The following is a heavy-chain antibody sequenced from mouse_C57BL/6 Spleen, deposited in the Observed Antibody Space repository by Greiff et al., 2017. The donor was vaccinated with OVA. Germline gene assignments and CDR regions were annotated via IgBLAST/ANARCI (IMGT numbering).Heavy chain of an antibody. D-gene: IGHD3-2*02. CDR1: GYTFTDYN. Sequence: VQLQQSGPELVKPGASVKIPCKASGYTFTDYNMDWVKQSHGKSLEWIGDINPNNGGTIYNQKFKGKATLTVDKSSSTAYMELRSLTSEDTAVYYCARRSDSSGYDYVMDYWGQGTSVTVSS. CDR3: ARRSDSSGYDYVMDY. J-gene: IGHJ4*01. V-gene: IGHV1-18*01. CDR2: INPNNGGT.